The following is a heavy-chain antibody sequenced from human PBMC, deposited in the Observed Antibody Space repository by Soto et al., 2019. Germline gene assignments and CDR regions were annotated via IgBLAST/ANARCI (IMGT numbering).Heavy chain of an antibody. CDR3: SRDRAAAGNSYYCCMDV. D-gene: IGHD6-13*01. CDR2: ISRSSSTI. J-gene: IGHJ6*02. Sequence: EVQLVESGGGLVQPGGSLRLSCAASGFTFSSYSMNWVRQAPGKGLEWVSDISRSSSTIYYADSVKGRFTISRDNSKKYLYLQLNSLRDEETAVYYCSRDRAAAGNSYYCCMDVWGQGTTVTVSS. V-gene: IGHV3-48*02. CDR1: GFTFSSYS.